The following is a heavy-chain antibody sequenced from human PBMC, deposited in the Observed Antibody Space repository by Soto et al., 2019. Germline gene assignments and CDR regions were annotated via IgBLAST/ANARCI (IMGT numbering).Heavy chain of an antibody. CDR3: ARGRDYGPPYYFDY. J-gene: IGHJ4*02. V-gene: IGHV4-31*03. CDR2: IYYSGST. CDR1: GGSISSGGYY. D-gene: IGHD3-10*01. Sequence: SETLSLTCTVSGGSISSGGYYWSWIRQHPGKGLEWIGYIYYSGSTYYNPSLKSRATISVDTSKNQFSLKLSSVTAADTAVYYCARGRDYGPPYYFDYWGQGTLVTVSS.